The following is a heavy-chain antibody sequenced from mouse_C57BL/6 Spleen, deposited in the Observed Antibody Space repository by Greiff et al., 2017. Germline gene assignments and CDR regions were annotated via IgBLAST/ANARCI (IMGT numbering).Heavy chain of an antibody. CDR1: GFTFTSYW. J-gene: IGHJ1*03. D-gene: IGHD2-14*01. CDR2: IYPGSGST. CDR3: ATTGVGTRYLDD. Sequence: VQLQQPGAELVKPWASVKMSCKASGFTFTSYWLTRVKQRPGPGLEWIGDIYPGSGSTNYNEKFKSKATLTVDTASSTAYMQLSSLTSEDSAVYYCATTGVGTRYLDDWGTGTTVAVSS. V-gene: IGHV1-55*01.